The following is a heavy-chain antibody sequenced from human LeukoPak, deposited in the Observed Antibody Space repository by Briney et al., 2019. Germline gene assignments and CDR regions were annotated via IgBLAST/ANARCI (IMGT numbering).Heavy chain of an antibody. Sequence: PGGSLRLSCAASGFTFSSYEMNWVRQAPGKGLEWVSYISSSGSTIYYADSVKGRFTISRENAKNSLYLQMNSLTAGDTAVYFCSRVGSSGWPNYFDSWGQGTLVTVSS. J-gene: IGHJ4*02. CDR1: GFTFSSYE. D-gene: IGHD6-19*01. CDR2: ISSSGSTI. V-gene: IGHV3-48*03. CDR3: SRVGSSGWPNYFDS.